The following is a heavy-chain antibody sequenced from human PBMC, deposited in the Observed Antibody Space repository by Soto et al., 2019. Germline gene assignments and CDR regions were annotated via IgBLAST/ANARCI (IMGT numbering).Heavy chain of an antibody. J-gene: IGHJ4*02. V-gene: IGHV2-5*02. D-gene: IGHD3-10*01. CDR3: AHSNGTHWTYYYDSGSYYSPYYFDY. Sequence: QITLKESGPTLVKPTQTLTLTCTFSGFSLSTSGEGVGWIRQPPGKALEWLALISWDDDKRYRPSLKRRLTVTKDTSKTQVVLTMSNIDPVDTATYFCAHSNGTHWTYYYDSGSYYSPYYFDYWGQGALVTVSS. CDR2: ISWDDDK. CDR1: GFSLSTSGEG.